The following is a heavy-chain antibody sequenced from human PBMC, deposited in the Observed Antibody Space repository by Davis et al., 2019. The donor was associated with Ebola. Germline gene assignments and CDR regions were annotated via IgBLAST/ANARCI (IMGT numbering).Heavy chain of an antibody. CDR1: GYTFTSYY. D-gene: IGHD1-26*01. CDR2: ISAYNGNT. V-gene: IGHV1-18*04. CDR3: ARDPGWGDAFDI. Sequence: ASVKVSCKASGYTFTSYYMHWVRQAPGQGLEWMGWISAYNGNTNYAQKLQGRVTMTTDTSTSTAYMELRSLRSDDTAVYYCARDPGWGDAFDIWGQGTMVTVSS. J-gene: IGHJ3*02.